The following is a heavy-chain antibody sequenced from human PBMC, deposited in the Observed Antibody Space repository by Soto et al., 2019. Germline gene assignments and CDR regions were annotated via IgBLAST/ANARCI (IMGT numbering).Heavy chain of an antibody. CDR3: ANLTGH. D-gene: IGHD7-27*01. CDR1: EVTCSTFA. Sequence: EVQLLESGGGLVQPGGSLRLSCAASEVTCSTFAMNWVRQAAGKGLEWVSVISGGSAFTSYADSVKGRFTISRDNSKNTLYLQMNSLRAEDTAVYYCANLTGHWGQGTLVSVSS. CDR2: ISGGSAFT. J-gene: IGHJ4*02. V-gene: IGHV3-23*01.